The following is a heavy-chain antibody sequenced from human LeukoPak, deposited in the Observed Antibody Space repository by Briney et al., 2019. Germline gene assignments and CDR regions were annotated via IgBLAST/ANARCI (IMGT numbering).Heavy chain of an antibody. Sequence: GGSLRLSCAASGFTVSSNYMSWVRQAPGKGLEWVSVIYSGGSTYYADSVKGRFTISRDNSKNTLYLQMNSLRAEDTAVYYCARDPGIAAASTVRVYWGQGTLVTVSS. V-gene: IGHV3-66*01. J-gene: IGHJ4*02. CDR2: IYSGGST. CDR1: GFTVSSNY. CDR3: ARDPGIAAASTVRVY. D-gene: IGHD6-13*01.